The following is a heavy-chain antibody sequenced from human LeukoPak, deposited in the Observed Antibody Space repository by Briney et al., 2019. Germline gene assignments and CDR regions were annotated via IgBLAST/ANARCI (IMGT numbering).Heavy chain of an antibody. Sequence: SETLSLTCTVSGGSVSSGGYYWSWIRQLPGKGLEWIGYIYYSGNTYYNPSLKSRVTISGDTSKNQFSLNLTSVTAADTAVYYCARDRVGRFGELSFWFDPWGQGTLVTVSS. D-gene: IGHD3-10*01. CDR2: IYYSGNT. J-gene: IGHJ5*02. CDR3: ARDRVGRFGELSFWFDP. CDR1: GGSVSSGGYY. V-gene: IGHV4-31*03.